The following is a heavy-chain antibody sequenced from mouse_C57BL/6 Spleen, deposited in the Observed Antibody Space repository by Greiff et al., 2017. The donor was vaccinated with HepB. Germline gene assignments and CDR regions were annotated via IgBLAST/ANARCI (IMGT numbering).Heavy chain of an antibody. J-gene: IGHJ2*01. D-gene: IGHD4-1*01. V-gene: IGHV7-3*01. CDR3: ARQLTGTPFDY. CDR2: IRNKANGYTT. Sequence: EVMLVESGGGLVQPGGSLSLSCAASGFTFTDYYMSWVRQPPGKALEWLGFIRNKANGYTTEYSASVKGRFTISRDNSQSILYLQMNALRAEDSATYYCARQLTGTPFDYWGQGTTLTVSS. CDR1: GFTFTDYY.